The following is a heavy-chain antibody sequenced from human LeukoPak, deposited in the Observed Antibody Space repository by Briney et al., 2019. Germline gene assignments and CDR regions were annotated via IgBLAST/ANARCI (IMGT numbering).Heavy chain of an antibody. CDR2: IYHSGST. D-gene: IGHD6-13*01. V-gene: IGHV4-38-2*02. Sequence: SETLSLTCTVSGYSISSGYYWGWIRQPPGKGLEWIGSIYHSGSTYYNPSLKSRVTISVDTSKNQFSLKLSSVTAADTAVYYCASISSSQQPNGYYYYMDVWGKGTTVTVSS. CDR3: ASISSSQQPNGYYYYMDV. CDR1: GYSISSGYY. J-gene: IGHJ6*03.